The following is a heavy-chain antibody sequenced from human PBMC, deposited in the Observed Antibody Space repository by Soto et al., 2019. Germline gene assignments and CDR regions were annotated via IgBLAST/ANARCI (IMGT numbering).Heavy chain of an antibody. CDR2: TYFRSKWYN. Sequence: SQTLSLTCALSADSVSSSTASLNWSRQSPSIVLEWLGRTYFRSKWYNDYAVSVKSRIIINPDTSNNQFSLQLNSVTPEDTAVYFCAKGDNLGPKTGYAFDPWGQGIMVTVSS. CDR1: ADSVSSSTAS. V-gene: IGHV6-1*01. J-gene: IGHJ5*02. CDR3: AKGDNLGPKTGYAFDP. D-gene: IGHD5-12*01.